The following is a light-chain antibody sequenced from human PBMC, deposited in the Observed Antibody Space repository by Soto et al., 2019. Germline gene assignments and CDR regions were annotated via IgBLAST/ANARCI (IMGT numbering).Light chain of an antibody. V-gene: IGLV2-8*01. CDR2: EVS. CDR3: SSYAGSSNFV. J-gene: IGLJ2*01. CDR1: SSDVGAYNY. Sequence: QSALTQPPSASGSPGQPVTISCTGTSSDVGAYNYVSWYQQHPGKAPKLMIYEVSQRPSGVPDRFSGSKSGNTASLTVSGLQAEDEADYYCSSYAGSSNFVFGGGTKLTVL.